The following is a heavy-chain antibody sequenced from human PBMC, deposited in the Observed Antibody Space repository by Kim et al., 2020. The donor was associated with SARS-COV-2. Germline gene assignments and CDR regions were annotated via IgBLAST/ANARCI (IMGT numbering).Heavy chain of an antibody. D-gene: IGHD3-22*01. CDR1: GFTFSSFG. J-gene: IGHJ4*02. CDR2: IWHDGSGK. V-gene: IGHV3-33*01. CDR3: ARGVTYYDSSGYPYCFDY. Sequence: GSLRLSCAASGFTFSSFGMHWVRQAPGKGLEWVAVIWHDGSGKIYAASVKGRFTISRDNSKNTLYLQMNSLRAEDTALYYCARGVTYYDSSGYPYCFDYWGQGTLVTVSS.